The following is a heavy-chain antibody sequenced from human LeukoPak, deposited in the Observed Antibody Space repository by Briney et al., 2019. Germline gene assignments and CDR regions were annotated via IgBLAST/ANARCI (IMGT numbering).Heavy chain of an antibody. CDR3: GRKTGVTGEAFDC. V-gene: IGHV3-7*03. J-gene: IGHJ4*02. Sequence: GGSLRLSCAASRLTVSSYSMNWVRQAPGKGLEWVANIKVDGSEKYYLDSVKGRFTISRDNAKNSVYLQMNSLRTEDTAVYYCGRKTGVTGEAFDCWGQGTLVTVSS. CDR2: IKVDGSEK. CDR1: RLTVSSYS. D-gene: IGHD7-27*01.